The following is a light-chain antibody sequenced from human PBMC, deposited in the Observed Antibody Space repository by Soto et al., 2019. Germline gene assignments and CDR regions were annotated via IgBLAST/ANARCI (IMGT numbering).Light chain of an antibody. V-gene: IGLV1-51*01. CDR1: SSNIGSNY. CDR3: GTWDNTLNAGV. CDR2: DNN. Sequence: QSVLTQPPSVSATPGQKVTISCSGGSSNIGSNYVSWYQQLPGTAPKLLIYDNNKRPSGIPDRFSGSKSGTSGTLGITGLQTGDEADYYCGTWDNTLNAGVFGTGTKLTVL. J-gene: IGLJ1*01.